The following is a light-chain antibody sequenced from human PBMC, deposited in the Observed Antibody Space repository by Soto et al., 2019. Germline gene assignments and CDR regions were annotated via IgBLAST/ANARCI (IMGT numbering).Light chain of an antibody. CDR2: DAS. Sequence: DSQMTQSPSTLSASVGDRVSITCRASQTISNWLAWYQQKPGKDPKLLIFDASTLDGGVPSRFSGRRSGTDFTLTISSLQPSDFATDHCRQCNTYPLTFGGGAKGEI. CDR3: RQCNTYPLT. CDR1: QTISNW. V-gene: IGKV1-5*01. J-gene: IGKJ4*01.